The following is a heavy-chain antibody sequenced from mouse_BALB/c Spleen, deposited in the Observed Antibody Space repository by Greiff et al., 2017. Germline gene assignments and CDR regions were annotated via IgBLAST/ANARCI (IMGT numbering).Heavy chain of an antibody. V-gene: IGHV5-4*02. D-gene: IGHD2-14*01. CDR1: GFTFSDYY. CDR2: ISDGGSYT. J-gene: IGHJ4*01. Sequence: EVKLVESGGGLVKPGGSLKLSCAASGFTFSDYYMYWVRQTPEKRLEWVATISDGGSYTYYPDSVKGRFTISRDNAKNNLYLQMSSLKSEDTAMYYCAREGLDYMYEGYAMDYWGQGTSVTVAS. CDR3: AREGLDYMYEGYAMDY.